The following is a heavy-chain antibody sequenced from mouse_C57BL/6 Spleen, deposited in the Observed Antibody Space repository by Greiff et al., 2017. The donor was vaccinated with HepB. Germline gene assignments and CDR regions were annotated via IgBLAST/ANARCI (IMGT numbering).Heavy chain of an antibody. CDR2: INYDGSST. V-gene: IGHV5-16*01. J-gene: IGHJ3*01. Sequence: EVMLVESEGGLVQPGSSMKLSCTASGFTFSDYYMAWVRQVPEKGLEWVANINYDGSSTYYLDSLKSRFIISRDNAKNILYLQMSSLKSEDTATYYCARADDGYPFAYWGQGTLVTVSA. D-gene: IGHD2-3*01. CDR3: ARADDGYPFAY. CDR1: GFTFSDYY.